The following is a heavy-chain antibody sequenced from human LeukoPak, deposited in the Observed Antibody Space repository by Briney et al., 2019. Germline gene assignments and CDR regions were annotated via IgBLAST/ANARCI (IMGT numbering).Heavy chain of an antibody. CDR2: ISGSGGST. J-gene: IGHJ4*02. V-gene: IGHV3-23*01. Sequence: PGGSLRLSCAASGFTFSSYAMSWVRQAPGKGLEWVSAISGSGGSTYYADSVKGRFTISRDNSKNTLYLQMNSLRAEDTAVYYCAKGSGYYSRGYYFDYWGQGTLVTVSS. CDR1: GFTFSSYA. CDR3: AKGSGYYSRGYYFDY. D-gene: IGHD3-22*01.